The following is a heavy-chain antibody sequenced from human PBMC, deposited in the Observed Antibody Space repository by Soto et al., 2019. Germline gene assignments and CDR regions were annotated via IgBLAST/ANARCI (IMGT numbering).Heavy chain of an antibody. CDR3: AVGLAGDKVDS. V-gene: IGHV4-30-4*01. CDR1: GASISSGHYY. CDR2: IYNSGST. J-gene: IGHJ4*02. Sequence: QVQLQEAGPGLVKPSQTLSLTCTVSGASISSGHYYWSWIRQPPGKRLEWIGHIYNSGSTYNNPSLNSQVFISLDTSNNQFSLNLSSVTAAATAVYYCAVGLAGDKVDSWGQGTLFTVSS. D-gene: IGHD6-19*01.